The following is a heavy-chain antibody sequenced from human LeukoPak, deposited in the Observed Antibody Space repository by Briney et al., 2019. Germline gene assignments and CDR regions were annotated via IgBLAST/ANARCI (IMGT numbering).Heavy chain of an antibody. D-gene: IGHD6-19*01. Sequence: GGSLRLSCAASGFTFSSYSMNWVRQAPGKGLDWVAFIHYDGTYKYYADSVKGRFTISRDNSKNTLYLQMNSLRAEDTALYYCAKDLAVAGTYWGQGTLVTVSS. V-gene: IGHV3-30*02. J-gene: IGHJ4*02. CDR3: AKDLAVAGTY. CDR1: GFTFSSYS. CDR2: IHYDGTYK.